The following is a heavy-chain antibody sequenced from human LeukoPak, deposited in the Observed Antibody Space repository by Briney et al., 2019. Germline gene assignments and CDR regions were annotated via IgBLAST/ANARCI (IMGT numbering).Heavy chain of an antibody. V-gene: IGHV3-53*01. CDR1: GFTVSSNY. CDR3: ARATASRFDY. Sequence: GGTLRLSCAASGFTVSSNYMTWVRQAPGKGLEWVSVIYSGGSTYYADSVKGRFTISRDNSKNTLYLQMNSLRAEDTAVYYCARATASRFDYWGQGTLVTVSS. D-gene: IGHD4-17*01. J-gene: IGHJ4*02. CDR2: IYSGGST.